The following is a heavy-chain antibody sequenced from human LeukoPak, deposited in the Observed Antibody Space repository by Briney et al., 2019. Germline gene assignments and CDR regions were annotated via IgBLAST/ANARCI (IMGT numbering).Heavy chain of an antibody. D-gene: IGHD4-11*01. Sequence: PGRSLRLSCAASGSTFSSYGMHWVRQAPGKGLEWVAVIWYDGSNKYYADSVKGRFTISRDNSKNTLYLQMNSLRAKDTAVYYCAGTYDYSNYYWGQGTLVTVSS. J-gene: IGHJ4*02. CDR1: GSTFSSYG. CDR2: IWYDGSNK. CDR3: AGTYDYSNYY. V-gene: IGHV3-33*01.